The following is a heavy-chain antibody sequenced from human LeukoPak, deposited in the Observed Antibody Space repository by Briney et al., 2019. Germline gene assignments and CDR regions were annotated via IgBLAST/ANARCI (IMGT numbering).Heavy chain of an antibody. CDR2: IRYDGSNK. V-gene: IGHV3-30*02. Sequence: GGSLRLSCAASGFTFSSYGMHWVRQAPGKGLEWVAFIRYDGSNKYYAASVKGRFTISRDNSKNTLNLQMNSLRAEDTAVYYCAKDRIMAGRVGTFDYWGQGTLVTVSS. D-gene: IGHD6-19*01. CDR1: GFTFSSYG. J-gene: IGHJ4*02. CDR3: AKDRIMAGRVGTFDY.